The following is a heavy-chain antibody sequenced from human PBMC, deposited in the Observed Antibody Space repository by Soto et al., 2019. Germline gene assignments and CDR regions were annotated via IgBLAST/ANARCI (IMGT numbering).Heavy chain of an antibody. D-gene: IGHD3-10*01. CDR2: INHSGST. V-gene: IGHV4-34*01. J-gene: IGHJ4*02. CDR1: GGSFSGYY. CDR3: ASSSITMVRGVPRFDY. Sequence: SEALSVTCAVYGGSFSGYYWSWIRQPPGKGLEWIGEINHSGSTNYNPSLKSRVTISVDTSKNQFSLKLSSVTAADTAVYYCASSSITMVRGVPRFDYWGQGTLVTVSS.